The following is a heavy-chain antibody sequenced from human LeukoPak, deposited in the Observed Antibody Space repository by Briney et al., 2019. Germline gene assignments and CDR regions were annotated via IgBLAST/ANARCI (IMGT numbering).Heavy chain of an antibody. CDR1: GGSISSYY. V-gene: IGHV4-59*01. J-gene: IGHJ4*02. CDR3: ARVGGSYYYGSGSYPYTADY. D-gene: IGHD3-10*01. Sequence: SETLSLTCTVSGGSISSYYWSWIRQPPGKGLEWIGYIYYSGSTNYNPSLKSRVTISVDTSKNQFSLKLSSVTAADTAVYYCARVGGSYYYGSGSYPYTADYWGQGTLVTVSS. CDR2: IYYSGST.